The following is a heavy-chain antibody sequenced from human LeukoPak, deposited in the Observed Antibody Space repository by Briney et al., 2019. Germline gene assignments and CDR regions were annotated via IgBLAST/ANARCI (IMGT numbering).Heavy chain of an antibody. CDR1: GYTFTSYV. V-gene: IGHV1-8*03. J-gene: IGHJ4*02. D-gene: IGHD3-3*01. CDR2: MNPNSGNT. Sequence: ASVKVSCKASGYTFTSYVINWVRQATGQGLEWMGWMNPNSGNTGYAQKFQGRVTITRNTSISTAYMELSSLRSEDTAVYYCARACPGFWSGYCNVDYWGQGTLVTVSS. CDR3: ARACPGFWSGYCNVDY.